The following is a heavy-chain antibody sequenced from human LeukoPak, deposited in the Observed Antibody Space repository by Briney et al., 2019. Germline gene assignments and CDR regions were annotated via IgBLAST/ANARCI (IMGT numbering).Heavy chain of an antibody. CDR2: IIPIFGTA. D-gene: IGHD6-13*01. V-gene: IGHV1-69*13. CDR3: AKCGGYVAAAGNPDY. CDR1: GDTFSSYA. Sequence: ASVKVSCKASGDTFSSYAISWVRQAPGQGLEWMGGIIPIFGTANYAQKFQGRVTITADESTSTAYMELSSLRSEDTAVYYCAKCGGYVAAAGNPDYWGQGTLVTVSS. J-gene: IGHJ4*02.